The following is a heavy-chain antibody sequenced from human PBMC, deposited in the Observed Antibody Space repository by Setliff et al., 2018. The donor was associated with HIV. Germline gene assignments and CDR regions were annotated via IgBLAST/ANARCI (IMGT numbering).Heavy chain of an antibody. Sequence: ASVKGSCKASGGTFSSYAISWVRQAPGQGLEWMGGIIPISGTVNYAQKFWGRVTITTHESTSTAYMELSSLRSEDTAVYYCARDFGGYCSSMSCPGLFDPWGQGTLVTVSS. CDR1: GGTFSSYA. V-gene: IGHV1-69*05. D-gene: IGHD2-2*01. CDR3: ARDFGGYCSSMSCPGLFDP. J-gene: IGHJ5*02. CDR2: IIPISGTV.